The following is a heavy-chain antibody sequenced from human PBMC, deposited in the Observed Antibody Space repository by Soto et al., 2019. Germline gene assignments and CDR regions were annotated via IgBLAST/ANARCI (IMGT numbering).Heavy chain of an antibody. CDR3: AKGRYSYEMYYFDY. D-gene: IGHD5-18*01. CDR2: ISGSGGST. Sequence: GSLRLSCAASGFTFSSYAMSWVRQAPGKGLEWVSAISGSGGSTYYADSVKGRFTLSRDNSKNTLYLQMNSLRAEDTAVYYCAKGRYSYEMYYFDYWGQGTLVTVSS. J-gene: IGHJ4*02. V-gene: IGHV3-23*01. CDR1: GFTFSSYA.